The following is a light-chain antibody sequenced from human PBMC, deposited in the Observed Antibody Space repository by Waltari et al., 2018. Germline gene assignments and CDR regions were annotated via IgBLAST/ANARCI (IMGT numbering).Light chain of an antibody. Sequence: QLVLTQSPSASASLGPSVKLTCTLSSGHSSYAIAWHQQQPEKGPRYLMKLNSDGRHSKGDGIPGLFSGSSSGAERYLTISSLQSEDEADYYCQTWGAGPAVFGGGTQLTVL. V-gene: IGLV4-69*01. J-gene: IGLJ7*01. CDR1: SGHSSYA. CDR2: LNSDGRH. CDR3: QTWGAGPAV.